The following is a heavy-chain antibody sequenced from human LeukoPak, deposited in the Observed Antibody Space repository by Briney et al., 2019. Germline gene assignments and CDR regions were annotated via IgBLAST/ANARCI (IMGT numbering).Heavy chain of an antibody. V-gene: IGHV4-59*12. J-gene: IGHJ2*01. CDR1: GGSISSYY. Sequence: SETLSLTCTVSGGSISSYYWNWIRQPPGKGLEWLGYIYYNGSTYYNPSLKSRVTISVDTSKNQFSLKLSSVTAADTAVYYCARGSSNTAMALRYFDLWGRGTLVTVSS. CDR2: IYYNGST. D-gene: IGHD5-18*01. CDR3: ARGSSNTAMALRYFDL.